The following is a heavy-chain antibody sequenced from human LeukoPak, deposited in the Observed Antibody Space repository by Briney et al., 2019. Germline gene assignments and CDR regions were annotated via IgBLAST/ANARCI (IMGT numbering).Heavy chain of an antibody. J-gene: IGHJ4*02. Sequence: SVKVSCKASGGTFSSYAISWVRQAPGQGLEWMGRIIPILGIANYAQKFQGRVTITADKSTSTAYMELSSLRSEDTAVYYCARDLGYCSSTSCYNYWGQGTLVTVSS. CDR3: ARDLGYCSSTSCYNY. D-gene: IGHD2-2*01. V-gene: IGHV1-69*04. CDR1: GGTFSSYA. CDR2: IIPILGIA.